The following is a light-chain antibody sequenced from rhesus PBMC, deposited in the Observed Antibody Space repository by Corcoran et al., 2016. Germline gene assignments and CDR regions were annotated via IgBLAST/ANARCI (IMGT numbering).Light chain of an antibody. V-gene: IGKV3S9*01. CDR2: GAS. J-gene: IGKJ2*01. CDR3: QQYNDWSS. Sequence: EIVMTQSPATLSLSRGERATASCRASQRVSSQVAWYQQKPEQAPRLLIYGASSRATGIPDGVRCSGSGTDFTLLISILGAGDVCVYFCQQYNDWSSFGLGTKVDIE. CDR1: QRVSSQ.